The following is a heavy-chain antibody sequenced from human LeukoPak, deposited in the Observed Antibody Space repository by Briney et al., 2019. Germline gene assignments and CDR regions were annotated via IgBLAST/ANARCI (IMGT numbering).Heavy chain of an antibody. Sequence: GGSLRLSCAASGFTFSSYAMSWVRQAPGKGLGWVSAISGSGGSTYYADSVKGRFTISRDNSKNTLYLQMNSLRAEDTAVYYCAKDLEGGDLTLDYWGQGTLVTVSS. CDR3: AKDLEGGDLTLDY. J-gene: IGHJ4*02. CDR2: ISGSGGST. D-gene: IGHD2-21*01. V-gene: IGHV3-23*01. CDR1: GFTFSSYA.